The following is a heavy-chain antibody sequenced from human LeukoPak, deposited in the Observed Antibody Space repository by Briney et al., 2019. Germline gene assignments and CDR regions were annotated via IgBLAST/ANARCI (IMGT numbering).Heavy chain of an antibody. Sequence: PSETLSLTCTVSGGSISSYYWSWIRQPPGKGLEWIGYIYYSGSTNYNPSLKSRVTISVDTSKNQFSLKLSSVTAADTAVYHCARSLVLNYGMDVWGQGTTVTVSS. CDR3: ARSLVLNYGMDV. CDR2: IYYSGST. CDR1: GGSISSYY. D-gene: IGHD3-9*01. V-gene: IGHV4-59*08. J-gene: IGHJ6*02.